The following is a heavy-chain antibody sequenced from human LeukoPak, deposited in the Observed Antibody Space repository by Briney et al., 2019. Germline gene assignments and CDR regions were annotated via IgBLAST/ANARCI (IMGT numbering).Heavy chain of an antibody. V-gene: IGHV5-51*01. J-gene: IGHJ4*02. CDR3: ARLGVGYGDIGPFDY. Sequence: GESLKIYCQGSGYSFTSYWIGWVRPLPGKGLEWMGIIYPGDSDTRYSPSFQGQVTISADKSISTAYLQWSSLKASDTAMYYCARLGVGYGDIGPFDYWGQGTLVTVSS. CDR2: IYPGDSDT. D-gene: IGHD4-17*01. CDR1: GYSFTSYW.